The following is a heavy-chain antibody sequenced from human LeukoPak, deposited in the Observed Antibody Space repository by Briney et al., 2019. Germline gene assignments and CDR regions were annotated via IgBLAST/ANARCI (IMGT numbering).Heavy chain of an antibody. V-gene: IGHV4-4*02. CDR2: IYHSGTT. CDR3: TRRGDTSPYYFDS. Sequence: SGTLSLTCAVSGGSIRSRTWWHWVRQPTGKGLEWIGEIYHSGTTNYNPSLKSRVTILVDKSKNQFSLRLNSVTVADTAVYFCTRRGDTSPYYFDSWGQGTLVTVSS. J-gene: IGHJ4*02. D-gene: IGHD3-16*01. CDR1: GGSIRSRTW.